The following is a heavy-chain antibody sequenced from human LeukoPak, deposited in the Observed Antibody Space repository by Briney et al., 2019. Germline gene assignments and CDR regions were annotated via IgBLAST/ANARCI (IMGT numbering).Heavy chain of an antibody. Sequence: AGGSLRLSCAASGFTFDDYGMSWVRQAPGKGLEWVSVIYSGGSTYYADSVKGRFTISRDNSKNTLYLQMNSLRAEDTAVYYCAREVREDYYMDVWGKGTTVTVSS. CDR1: GFTFDDYG. CDR2: IYSGGST. V-gene: IGHV3-53*01. J-gene: IGHJ6*03. D-gene: IGHD3-10*01. CDR3: AREVREDYYMDV.